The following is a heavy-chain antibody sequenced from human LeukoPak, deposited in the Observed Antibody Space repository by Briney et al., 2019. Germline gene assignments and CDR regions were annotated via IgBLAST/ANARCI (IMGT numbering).Heavy chain of an antibody. CDR1: GFTFSSYG. D-gene: IGHD2-2*01. CDR2: IRYDGSNK. CDR3: ATYCSSTSCPSGRFDY. V-gene: IGHV3-30*02. Sequence: GGSLRLSCAASGFTFSSYGMHWVRQAPGKGLEWVAFIRYDGSNKYYADSVKGRFTISRDNSKNTLYLQMNSLRAEDTAVYYCATYCSSTSCPSGRFDYWGQGTLVTVSS. J-gene: IGHJ4*02.